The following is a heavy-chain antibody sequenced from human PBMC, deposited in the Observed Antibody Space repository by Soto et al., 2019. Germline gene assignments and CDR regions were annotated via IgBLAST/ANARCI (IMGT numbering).Heavy chain of an antibody. CDR2: IYYIGST. D-gene: IGHD6-13*01. J-gene: IGHJ6*02. CDR3: ARDGYSSSWTFYYYYGMDV. CDR1: GGSISSYY. V-gene: IGHV4-4*08. Sequence: SETLSLTCTVSGGSISSYYWSWIRQPPGKGLEWIGYIYYIGSTYYNPSLKSRVTISVDTSKNQFSLKLSSVTAADTAVYYCARDGYSSSWTFYYYYGMDVWGQGTTVTVSS.